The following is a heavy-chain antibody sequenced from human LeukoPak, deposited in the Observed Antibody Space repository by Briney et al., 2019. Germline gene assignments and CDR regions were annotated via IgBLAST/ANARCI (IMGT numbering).Heavy chain of an antibody. CDR1: GYTFTSYD. CDR2: MNPNSGNT. Sequence: VSVKVSCKASGYTFTSYDINWVRQATGQGLEWMGWMNPNSGNTGYAQKFQGRVTMTRNTSISTAYMELSSLRSEDTAVYYCARHPRFDSSSWYPWFDPWGQGTLVTVSS. CDR3: ARHPRFDSSSWYPWFDP. J-gene: IGHJ5*02. D-gene: IGHD6-13*01. V-gene: IGHV1-8*01.